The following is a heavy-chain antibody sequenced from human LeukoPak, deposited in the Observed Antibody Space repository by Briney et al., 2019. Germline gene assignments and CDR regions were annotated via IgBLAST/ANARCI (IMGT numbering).Heavy chain of an antibody. CDR2: VTTRSNSI. CDR1: GFTFSTYT. V-gene: IGHV3-48*01. D-gene: IGHD3-10*01. J-gene: IGHJ6*03. Sequence: GGSLRLSCAASGFTFSTYTMNWVRQAPGKGLEWVSYVTTRSNSIYYADSVQGRFTVSRDNAKNSLYLQMNSLRAEDTAVYYCARAAVSGDYYYYMDVWGKGTTVTVSS. CDR3: ARAAVSGDYYYYMDV.